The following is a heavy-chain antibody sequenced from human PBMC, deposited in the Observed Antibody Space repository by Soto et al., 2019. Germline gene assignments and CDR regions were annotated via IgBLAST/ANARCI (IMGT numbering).Heavy chain of an antibody. Sequence: GESLKISCKASGYSFSTYWMVWVRQMPGRGLDYMGIMYPANSDARYSPSFQGRVTMSADMSINTAYLQWSRLEASDSGVYYCARRISVTGREFDSWGQGTLVTVSS. V-gene: IGHV5-51*01. CDR3: ARRISVTGREFDS. CDR2: MYPANSDA. D-gene: IGHD2-15*01. J-gene: IGHJ4*02. CDR1: GYSFSTYW.